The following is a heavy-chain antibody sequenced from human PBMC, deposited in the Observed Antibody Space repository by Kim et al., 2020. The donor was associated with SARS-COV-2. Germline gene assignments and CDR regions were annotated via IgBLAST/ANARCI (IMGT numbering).Heavy chain of an antibody. CDR1: GYTFTNYA. Sequence: ASVKVSCKASGYTFTNYAMIWMRQAPGQGLEWMGWIKTNTGNPTYAQGFTGRFVFSMDTSITTAYLQISNLKAEDTAVYYCATGGRAAGSGDYFYYCGQG. CDR3: ATGGRAAGSGDYFYY. J-gene: IGHJ4*02. CDR2: IKTNTGNP. V-gene: IGHV7-4-1*02. D-gene: IGHD6-13*01.